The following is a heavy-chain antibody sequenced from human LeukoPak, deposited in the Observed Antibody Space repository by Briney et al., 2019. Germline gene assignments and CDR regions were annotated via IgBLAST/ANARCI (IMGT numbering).Heavy chain of an antibody. CDR1: GFTFSSYW. D-gene: IGHD3/OR15-3a*01. CDR3: ARVFWTGYTTDY. Sequence: PGGSLRLSCAASGFTFSSYWMSWVRQAPGKGLVWVSRISSDGSTTTYADSVKGRFTVSRDNAKNTLYLQMDSLRAEDTAVYYCARVFWTGYTTDYWGQGTLVTVSS. V-gene: IGHV3-74*01. J-gene: IGHJ4*02. CDR2: ISSDGSTT.